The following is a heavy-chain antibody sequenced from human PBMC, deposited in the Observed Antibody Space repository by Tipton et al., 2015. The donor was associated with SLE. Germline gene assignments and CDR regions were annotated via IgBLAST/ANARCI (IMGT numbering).Heavy chain of an antibody. Sequence: TLSLTCTVSGGSISSSSYYWGWIRQPPGKGLEWIGYINHSGSTNYNPSLKSRVTISVDTSKNQFSLKLSSVTAADTAVYYCARDRLGIGIDYWGQGTLVTVSS. CDR2: INHSGST. CDR3: ARDRLGIGIDY. D-gene: IGHD7-27*01. V-gene: IGHV4-39*07. CDR1: GGSISSSSYY. J-gene: IGHJ4*02.